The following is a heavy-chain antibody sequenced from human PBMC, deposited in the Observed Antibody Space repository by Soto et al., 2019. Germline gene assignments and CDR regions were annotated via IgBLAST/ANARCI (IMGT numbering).Heavy chain of an antibody. CDR2: IYYSGST. CDR3: ARHALGYCSGGSCEIDY. V-gene: IGHV4-39*01. J-gene: IGHJ4*02. Sequence: PSETLSLTCTVSGGSISSSSYYWGLIRQPPGKGLEWIGSIYYSGSTYYNPSLKSRVTISVDTSKNQFSLKLSSVTAADTAVYYCARHALGYCSGGSCEIDYWGQGTLVTVSS. CDR1: GGSISSSSYY. D-gene: IGHD2-15*01.